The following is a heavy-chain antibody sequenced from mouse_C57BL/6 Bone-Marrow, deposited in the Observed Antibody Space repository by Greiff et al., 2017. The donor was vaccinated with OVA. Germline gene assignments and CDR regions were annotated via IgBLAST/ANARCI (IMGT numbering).Heavy chain of an antibody. D-gene: IGHD2-4*01. J-gene: IGHJ1*03. CDR3: AREGDYGWYFDV. Sequence: VQLQQSGSELRSPGSSVKLSCKDFDSEVFPIAYISWVRQKPGHGFEWIGGILPSIGRTIYGEKFEDKATLDADTLSNTAYLELNSLTSEDSAIYYCAREGDYGWYFDVWGTGTTVTVSS. V-gene: IGHV15-2*01. CDR2: ILPSIGRT. CDR1: DSEVFPIAY.